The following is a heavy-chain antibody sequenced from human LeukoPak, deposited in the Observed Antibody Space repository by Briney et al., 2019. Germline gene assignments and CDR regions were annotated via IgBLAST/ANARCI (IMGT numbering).Heavy chain of an antibody. D-gene: IGHD3-10*01. V-gene: IGHV3-30*19. CDR2: ISSDGTNK. CDR3: ARDRSQEFDP. J-gene: IGHJ5*02. CDR1: GFTINNQA. Sequence: GGSLRLSCAVSGFTINNQAMHWVRQAPGKGLEWLAVISSDGTNKDYADSVKGRFSISRDNSKNTLYLQMNRLRADDTAVYYCARDRSQEFDPWGQGTLVTVSS.